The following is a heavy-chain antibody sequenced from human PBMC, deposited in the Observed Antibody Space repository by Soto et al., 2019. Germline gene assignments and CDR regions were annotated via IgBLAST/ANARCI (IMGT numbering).Heavy chain of an antibody. CDR3: ARERAYCGGDCYEQFDY. D-gene: IGHD2-21*02. J-gene: IGHJ4*02. V-gene: IGHV1-69*12. Sequence: QVQLVQSGAEVKKPGSSVKVSCKASGGTFSSYAISWVRQAPGQGLEWMGGIIPIFGTANYAQKFQGRVTITADESTRKAYMELSSRRSEDTAVYYCARERAYCGGDCYEQFDYWGQGTLVTVSS. CDR1: GGTFSSYA. CDR2: IIPIFGTA.